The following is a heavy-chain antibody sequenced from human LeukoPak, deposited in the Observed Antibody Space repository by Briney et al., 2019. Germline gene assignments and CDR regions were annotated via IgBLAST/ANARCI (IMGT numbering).Heavy chain of an antibody. CDR1: GGSFNDYY. D-gene: IGHD4-17*01. CDR3: ARRGLPRYGDVKNNWFDP. Sequence: QPSETLSLTCAVYGGSFNDYYCTWIRQPPGKGLEWIGEINHSGSTNYNPSLKSRVTISVDTSKNQFSLKLSSVTAADTAVYYCARRGLPRYGDVKNNWFDPWGQGTLVTVSS. CDR2: INHSGST. J-gene: IGHJ5*02. V-gene: IGHV4-34*01.